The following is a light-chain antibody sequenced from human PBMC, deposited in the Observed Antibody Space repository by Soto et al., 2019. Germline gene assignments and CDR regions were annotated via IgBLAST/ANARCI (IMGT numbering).Light chain of an antibody. CDR1: QTISSW. V-gene: IGKV1-5*03. CDR3: QQYNYWLT. Sequence: DFEMTQSTSTLSVSVRERVTITCRASQTISSWLAWYQQKPGKAPKLLIYKASTLKSGVPSRFSGSGSGTEFTLTISSLQSEDFAVYYCQQYNYWLTFDGETKVDIK. J-gene: IGKJ4*01. CDR2: KAS.